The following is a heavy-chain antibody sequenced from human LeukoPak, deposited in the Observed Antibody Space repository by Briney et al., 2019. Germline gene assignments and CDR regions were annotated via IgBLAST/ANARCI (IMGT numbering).Heavy chain of an antibody. V-gene: IGHV3-30*18. Sequence: PGGSLRLSCAASGFTFSSYGMHWVRQAPGKGLEWVAVISYDGSNKYYADSVKGRFTISRDNSKNTLYLQMNSLRAEDTAVYYCAKDQISGWYSVSAFDIWGQGTMVTVSS. CDR3: AKDQISGWYSVSAFDI. J-gene: IGHJ3*02. D-gene: IGHD6-19*01. CDR2: ISYDGSNK. CDR1: GFTFSSYG.